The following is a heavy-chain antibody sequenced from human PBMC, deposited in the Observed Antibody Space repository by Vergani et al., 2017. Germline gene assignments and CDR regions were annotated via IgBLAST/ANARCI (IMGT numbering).Heavy chain of an antibody. CDR2: IIPTFGTA. V-gene: IGHV1-69*01. J-gene: IGHJ4*02. CDR3: ASNTYWSGNGEDH. CDR1: GGSFKNYA. Sequence: QVQLVQSGAEVKKPGSSLILSCKASGGSFKNYAFSWVRQAPGQGLEWLGGIIPTFGTATYAQRFQGRVTITADESTSTDYMDLTSLRLEDTAVYYCASNTYWSGNGEDHWGQGTLITVSS. D-gene: IGHD3-3*01.